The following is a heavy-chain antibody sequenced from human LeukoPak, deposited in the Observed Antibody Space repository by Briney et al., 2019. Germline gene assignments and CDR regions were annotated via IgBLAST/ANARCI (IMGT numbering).Heavy chain of an antibody. CDR2: IYHSGST. Sequence: SETLSLTCTVSGGSISSSSYYWGWIRQPPGKGLEWIGSIYHSGSTYYNPSLKSRVTISVDTSKNQFSLKLSSVTAADTAVYYCARAGLNYYYYYYMDVWGKGTTVTVSS. CDR3: ARAGLNYYYYYYMDV. V-gene: IGHV4-39*07. CDR1: GGSISSSSYY. J-gene: IGHJ6*03.